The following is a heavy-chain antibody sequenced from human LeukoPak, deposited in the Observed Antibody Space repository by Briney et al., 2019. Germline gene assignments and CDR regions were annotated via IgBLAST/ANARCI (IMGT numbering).Heavy chain of an antibody. Sequence: SETLSLTCTVSGGSISSSSYYWGWIRQPPGKGLEWIGSIYYSGSTYYNPSLKSRVTISVDASKNQFSLKLSSVTAADTAVYYCARDLLGYCSGGSCYWFDPWGQGTLVTVSS. CDR1: GGSISSSSYY. CDR2: IYYSGST. V-gene: IGHV4-39*07. J-gene: IGHJ5*02. CDR3: ARDLLGYCSGGSCYWFDP. D-gene: IGHD2-15*01.